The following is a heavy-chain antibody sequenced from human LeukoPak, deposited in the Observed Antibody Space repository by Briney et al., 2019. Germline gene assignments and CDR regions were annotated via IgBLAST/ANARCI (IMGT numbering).Heavy chain of an antibody. CDR1: GFNFDDYA. V-gene: IGHV3-9*01. J-gene: IGHJ2*01. CDR2: INWRTGNG. CDR3: TRRAARWQFDL. D-gene: IGHD5-24*01. Sequence: GRSLRLSCAVSGFNFDDYAMHWVRQAPGRGLEWVSGINWRTGNGIYADSVKGRFTISRDNAKNSLYLQMSSLRAEDTALYYCTRRAARWQFDLWGRGTLLTVSS.